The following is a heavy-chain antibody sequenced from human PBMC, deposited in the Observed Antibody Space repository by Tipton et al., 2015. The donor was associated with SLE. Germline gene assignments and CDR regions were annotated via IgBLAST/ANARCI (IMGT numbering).Heavy chain of an antibody. J-gene: IGHJ4*02. CDR1: GFTFSSYG. CDR2: IRYDGSNK. CDR3: AKLYGGKDY. D-gene: IGHD4-23*01. V-gene: IGHV3-30*02. Sequence: GSLRLSCAASGFTFSSYGMHWVRQAPGKGLEWVAFIRYDGSNKYYADSVKDRFTISRDNSKNTLYLQMNSLRAEDTAVYYCAKLYGGKDYWGQGTLVTVSS.